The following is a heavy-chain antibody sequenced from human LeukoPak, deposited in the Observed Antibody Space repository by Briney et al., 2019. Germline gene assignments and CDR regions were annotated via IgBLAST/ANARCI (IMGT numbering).Heavy chain of an antibody. CDR2: MNPNSGNT. D-gene: IGHD3-22*01. Sequence: ASVKLSCKASGYTFTSYDINWVRQATGQGLEWMGWMNPNSGNTGYAQKFQGRVTMTRNTSISTAYMELSSLRSEDTAVYYCARQGRYYDSSGYYFIWDVWGKGTTVTVSS. V-gene: IGHV1-8*01. J-gene: IGHJ6*04. CDR1: GYTFTSYD. CDR3: ARQGRYYDSSGYYFIWDV.